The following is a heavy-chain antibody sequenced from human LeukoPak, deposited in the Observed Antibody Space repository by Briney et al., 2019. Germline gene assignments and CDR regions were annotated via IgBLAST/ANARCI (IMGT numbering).Heavy chain of an antibody. J-gene: IGHJ4*02. D-gene: IGHD5-18*01. Sequence: PSETLSLTCTVSTYSISSGYYWGWIRQPPGKGLEWIGNIYHNGNTYYNPSLKSRVTISVDTSKKQFSLKLRTATAADTAVYYCARIEAVTRGYNHAYYFDYWAREPWSPSPQ. CDR3: ARIEAVTRGYNHAYYFDY. CDR2: IYHNGNT. V-gene: IGHV4-38-2*02. CDR1: TYSISSGYY.